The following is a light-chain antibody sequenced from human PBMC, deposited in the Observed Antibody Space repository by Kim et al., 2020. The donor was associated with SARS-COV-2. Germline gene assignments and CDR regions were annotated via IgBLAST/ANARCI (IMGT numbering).Light chain of an antibody. V-gene: IGKV3-11*01. Sequence: EILLTQSPATLSLSPGERATLPCRASQIVSSYLAWYQQKPGQAPRLLIYDASNRATGIPARFSGSGSGTDFTLTISSLEPEDFAVYYCQQRSNWPTFGQGTKVDIK. CDR1: QIVSSY. CDR3: QQRSNWPT. J-gene: IGKJ1*01. CDR2: DAS.